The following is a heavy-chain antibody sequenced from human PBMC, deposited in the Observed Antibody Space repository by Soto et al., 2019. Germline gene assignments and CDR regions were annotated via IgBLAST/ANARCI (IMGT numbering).Heavy chain of an antibody. V-gene: IGHV4-59*02. D-gene: IGHD6-19*01. Sequence: SETLSLACSVSGFSVSSTYWGWVRQSPGKGLEWIGYVYNSGSTIYSPSLKSRITISMDPSKNQFSLRLRSVTAADTAVYYCARIPYSSASFDYWGQGNLVTVSS. CDR2: VYNSGST. J-gene: IGHJ4*02. CDR1: GFSVSSTY. CDR3: ARIPYSSASFDY.